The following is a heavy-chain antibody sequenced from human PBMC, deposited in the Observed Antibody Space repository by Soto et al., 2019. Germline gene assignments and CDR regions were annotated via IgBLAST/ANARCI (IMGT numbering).Heavy chain of an antibody. CDR1: GFTFSSYS. D-gene: IGHD3-22*01. V-gene: IGHV3-21*01. Sequence: GGSLRLSCAASGFTFSSYSMNWVRQAPGKGLEWVSSISSSSSYIYYADSVKGRFTISRDNAKNSLYLQMNSLRAEDTAVYYCARVLLHYDSSGYHYWGQGTLVTVSS. CDR2: ISSSSSYI. CDR3: ARVLLHYDSSGYHY. J-gene: IGHJ4*02.